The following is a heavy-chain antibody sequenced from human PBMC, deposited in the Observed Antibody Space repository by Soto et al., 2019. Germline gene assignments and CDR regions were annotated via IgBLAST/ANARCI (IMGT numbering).Heavy chain of an antibody. D-gene: IGHD3-22*01. V-gene: IGHV3-30-3*01. CDR1: GFTFSSYA. CDR3: ARDRGGYYDSSGSVDY. J-gene: IGHJ4*02. CDR2: ISYDGSNK. Sequence: GGSLRLSCAASGFTFSSYAMHWVRQAPGKGLEWVAVISYDGSNKYYADSVKGRFTISRDNSKNTLYLQMNSLRAEDTAVYYCARDRGGYYDSSGSVDYWGQGTLVTVSS.